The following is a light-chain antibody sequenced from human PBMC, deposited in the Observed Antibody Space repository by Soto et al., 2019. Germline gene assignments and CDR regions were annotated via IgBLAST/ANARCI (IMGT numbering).Light chain of an antibody. Sequence: DIQMTQSPSTLSASVGDRVTITCRASQSITTWLAWYQQKPGKAPKFLISDASSLESGVPSRFSGSGSGTEFTLTISGLQPDDFATYYCQHYNSYPWTFGQGTKVDIK. CDR1: QSITTW. J-gene: IGKJ1*01. CDR3: QHYNSYPWT. V-gene: IGKV1-5*01. CDR2: DAS.